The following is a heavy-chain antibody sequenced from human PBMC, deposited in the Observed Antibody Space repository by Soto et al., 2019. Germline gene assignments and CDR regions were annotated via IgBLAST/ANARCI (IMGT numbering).Heavy chain of an antibody. J-gene: IGHJ3*02. D-gene: IGHD2-15*01. CDR2: IRDGGEST. CDR3: APHVHCSGGSCHYDAFDI. CDR1: GFIFGNYM. V-gene: IGHV3-23*01. Sequence: EVQLLESGGGLVQPGESLRLSCAFSGFIFGNYMMTWVRQAPGKGLEWVSTIRDGGESTYYPDSVKGRFTISRDNSKNTLYLQMDSLGVEDTAVYYCAPHVHCSGGSCHYDAFDIRGQGTMVTVSS.